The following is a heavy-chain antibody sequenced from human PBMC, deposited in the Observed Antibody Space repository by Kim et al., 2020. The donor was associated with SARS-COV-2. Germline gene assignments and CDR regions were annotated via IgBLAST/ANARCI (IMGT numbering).Heavy chain of an antibody. CDR3: AKILSVISSTPTFDY. J-gene: IGHJ4*02. D-gene: IGHD3-16*02. V-gene: IGHV3-30*02. Sequence: ADSAKGRFTISRDNSKNTLYLQMNSLRAEDTAVYYCAKILSVISSTPTFDYWGQGTLVTVSS.